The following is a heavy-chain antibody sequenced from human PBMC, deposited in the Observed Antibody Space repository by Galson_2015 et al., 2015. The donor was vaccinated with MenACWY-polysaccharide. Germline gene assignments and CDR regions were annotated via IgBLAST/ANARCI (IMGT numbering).Heavy chain of an antibody. CDR2: IKQDGSAK. V-gene: IGHV3-7*01. CDR1: GFTFSSYW. D-gene: IGHD3-3*01. J-gene: IGHJ4*02. Sequence: SLRLSCAASGFTFSSYWMSWVRQAPGKGLEWVANIKQDGSAKYYVDSVKGRFTISRDNAKNSLYLQMNSLRAEDTAVYYCARVRSFVGDFWSGSKIKYYFDYWGRSTLVTVSS. CDR3: ARVRSFVGDFWSGSKIKYYFDY.